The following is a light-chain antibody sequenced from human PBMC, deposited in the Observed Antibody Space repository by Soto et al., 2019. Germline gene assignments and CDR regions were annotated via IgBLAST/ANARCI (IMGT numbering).Light chain of an antibody. CDR2: GAS. CDR1: QSVSSS. CDR3: QQYNNWPRT. Sequence: EIVMTQSPATLSVSPGERATLSCRASQSVSSSLAWYQQKPGQAPRLLLYGASSRATGIPARFSGSGSGTEFTPTISSLQSEDFAVYYCQQYNNWPRTFGQGTKLEIK. V-gene: IGKV3-15*01. J-gene: IGKJ2*01.